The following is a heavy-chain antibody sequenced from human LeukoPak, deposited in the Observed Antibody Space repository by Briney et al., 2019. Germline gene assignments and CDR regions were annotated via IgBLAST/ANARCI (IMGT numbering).Heavy chain of an antibody. V-gene: IGHV3-23*01. CDR1: GFTFSSYA. D-gene: IGHD2-2*02. CDR2: ISGSGGST. CDR3: ANLPVPGYCSSTSCYRGGY. J-gene: IGHJ4*02. Sequence: PGGSLRLSCAASGFTFSSYAMSWVRQAPGKGLEWVSAISGSGGSTYYADSVKGRFTISRDNSKNTLYLQMNSLRAEDTAVYYCANLPVPGYCSSTSCYRGGYWGQGTLVTVSS.